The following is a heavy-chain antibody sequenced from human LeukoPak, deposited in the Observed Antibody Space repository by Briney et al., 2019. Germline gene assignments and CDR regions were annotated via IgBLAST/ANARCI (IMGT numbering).Heavy chain of an antibody. V-gene: IGHV3-7*01. CDR3: ARDDNYYDTSDHFFDAFTL. CDR1: GFTFSTYW. J-gene: IGHJ3*01. Sequence: GGSLRLSCAASGFTFSTYWMSWVRRAPGKGLEWVANIRKDESVKHYVDSVKGRFTISRDNAKNLLYLQMNSLRVEDTAVYFCARDDNYYDTSDHFFDAFTLWGQGTMVTVSS. CDR2: IRKDESVK. D-gene: IGHD3-22*01.